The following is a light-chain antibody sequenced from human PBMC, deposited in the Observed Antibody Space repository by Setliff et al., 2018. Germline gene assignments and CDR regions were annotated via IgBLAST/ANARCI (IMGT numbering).Light chain of an antibody. CDR1: SSDIGGYNF. Sequence: QSALTQPASVSGSPGQSITISCTGTSSDIGGYNFVSWYQQHPGKAPQLLIYDVTYRPSGVSNRFSGSKSGNTASLTISGLQAEDEADYYCCSYASHNPFLFGGGTKVTVL. CDR2: DVT. V-gene: IGLV2-14*01. J-gene: IGLJ3*02. CDR3: CSYASHNPFL.